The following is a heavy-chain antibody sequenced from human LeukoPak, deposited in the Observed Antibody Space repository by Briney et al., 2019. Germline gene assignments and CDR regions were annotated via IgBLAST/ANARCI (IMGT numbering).Heavy chain of an antibody. CDR3: ARARALQQWLGGYFDY. Sequence: SETLSLTCTFSGGSFSSGGYYWSWVRQHPGTGLGWVGYVYYSGSTYYNPSLKSRVTISVDTSKNQFSLKLSSVTAADTAVYYCARARALQQWLGGYFDYWGQGTLVTVSS. CDR2: VYYSGST. V-gene: IGHV4-31*03. CDR1: GGSFSSGGYY. J-gene: IGHJ4*02. D-gene: IGHD6-19*01.